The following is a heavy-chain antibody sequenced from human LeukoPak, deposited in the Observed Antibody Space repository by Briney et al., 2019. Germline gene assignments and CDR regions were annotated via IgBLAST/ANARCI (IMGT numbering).Heavy chain of an antibody. CDR3: ARDSGSSGWYGGAFDI. V-gene: IGHV4-4*07. CDR1: GGSISSYY. CDR2: IYTSGST. J-gene: IGHJ3*02. D-gene: IGHD6-19*01. Sequence: PSETLSLTCTVSGGSISSYYWSWIRQPAGKGLEWIGRIYTSGSTNYNPSLKSRVTMSVDTSKNQFSLKLSSVTAADTAVYYCARDSGSSGWYGGAFDIWGQGTMVTVSS.